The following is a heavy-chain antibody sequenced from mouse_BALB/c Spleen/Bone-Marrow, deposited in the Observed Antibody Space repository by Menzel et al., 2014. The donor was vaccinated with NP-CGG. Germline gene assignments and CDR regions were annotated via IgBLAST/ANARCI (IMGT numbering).Heavy chain of an antibody. CDR2: IDPAIFT. D-gene: IGHD2-14*01. V-gene: IGHV14-3*02. Sequence: VQLQQSGAELVKPGASVKLSCTASGFNIKDTYLHWVKQRPEQGLDWIGRIDPAIFTKYDPKFQGKAAITADTSSNTAYLHLSSLTSEDTAVYYCASYRYGWYFDVRGAGTTVTVSS. CDR3: ASYRYGWYFDV. J-gene: IGHJ1*01. CDR1: GFNIKDTY.